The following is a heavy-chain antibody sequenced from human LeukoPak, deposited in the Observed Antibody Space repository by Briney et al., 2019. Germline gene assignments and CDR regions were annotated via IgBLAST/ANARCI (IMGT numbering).Heavy chain of an antibody. V-gene: IGHV4-59*01. CDR2: IYYSGST. J-gene: IGHJ4*02. CDR3: ARRGATYYDILAGFFDY. D-gene: IGHD3-9*01. CDR1: GGSISSYY. Sequence: SETPSLTCTVSGGSISSYYWSWIRQPPGKGLEWIGYIYYSGSTNYNPSLKSRVTISVDTSKNQISLKLTSVTAADTAVYYCARRGATYYDILAGFFDYWGQGTLVSVSS.